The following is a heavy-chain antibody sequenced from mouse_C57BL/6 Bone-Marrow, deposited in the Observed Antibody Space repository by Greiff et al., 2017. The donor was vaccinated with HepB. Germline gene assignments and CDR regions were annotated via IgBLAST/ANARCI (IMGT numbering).Heavy chain of an antibody. J-gene: IGHJ1*03. V-gene: IGHV5-9*01. CDR3: ARLYYGSSWYFDV. CDR1: GFTFSSYT. Sequence: EVNLVESGGGLVKPGGSLKLSCAASGFTFSSYTMSWVRQTPEKRLEWVATISGGGGNTYYPDSVKGRFTISRDNAKNTLYLQMSSLRSEDTALYYCARLYYGSSWYFDVWGTGTTVTVSS. CDR2: ISGGGGNT. D-gene: IGHD1-1*01.